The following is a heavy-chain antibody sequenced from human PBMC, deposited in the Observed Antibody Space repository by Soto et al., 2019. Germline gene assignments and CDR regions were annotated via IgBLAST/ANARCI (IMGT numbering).Heavy chain of an antibody. Sequence: PGGSLRLSCGASGFTFSSYAMSWVRQAPGKGLEWVSAISGSGGSTYYADSVKGRFTISRDNSKNTLYLQMNSLRAEDTAVYYCAKRSGWYGGGFDYWGQGTLVTVSS. J-gene: IGHJ4*02. CDR2: ISGSGGST. CDR3: AKRSGWYGGGFDY. CDR1: GFTFSSYA. D-gene: IGHD6-19*01. V-gene: IGHV3-23*01.